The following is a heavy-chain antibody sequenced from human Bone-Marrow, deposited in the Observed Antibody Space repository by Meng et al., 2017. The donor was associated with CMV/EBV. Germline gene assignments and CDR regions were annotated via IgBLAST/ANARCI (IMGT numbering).Heavy chain of an antibody. D-gene: IGHD3-10*01. Sequence: GESLKISCAASGFTVSSNYMNWVRQAPGKGLEWVSVIYSDGRTYYADSVKGRFTISRDNSKNTLYLQMNSLRAEDTAVYYCALGYGMDVWGQGTTVTVSS. CDR2: IYSDGRT. CDR3: ALGYGMDV. J-gene: IGHJ6*02. V-gene: IGHV3-53*01. CDR1: GFTVSSNY.